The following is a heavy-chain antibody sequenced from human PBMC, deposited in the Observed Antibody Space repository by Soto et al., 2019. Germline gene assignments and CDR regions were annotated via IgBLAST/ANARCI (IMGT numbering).Heavy chain of an antibody. CDR1: GFTFSSYS. CDR3: ARAGLLWFWETSFDY. CDR2: ISSSSSTI. V-gene: IGHV3-48*02. Sequence: EVQLVESGGGLIQPGGSLRLSCAASGFTFSSYSMNWGRQAPGKGLEWVSYISSSSSTIYYADSVKGRFTISRDNAKNSLYLQMNSLRDEDTAVYYCARAGLLWFWETSFDYWGQGTLVTVSS. J-gene: IGHJ4*02. D-gene: IGHD3-10*01.